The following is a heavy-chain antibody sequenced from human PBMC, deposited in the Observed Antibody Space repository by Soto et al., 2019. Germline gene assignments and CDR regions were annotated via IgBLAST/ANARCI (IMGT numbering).Heavy chain of an antibody. J-gene: IGHJ4*02. CDR1: GGTFNTYV. CDR2: IIPNFHTT. CDR3: ATWSGVVKTPDCMGPYDY. Sequence: QVRLVQSGAEVKNFGSSLKVSCKASGGTFNTYVLNWVRQAPGQGLEWMGGIIPNFHTTNYAQKFRDRVTITADEHTTTAYMELNGLRSEDTAMYYCATWSGVVKTPDCMGPYDYWGQGTLVTVSS. V-gene: IGHV1-69*01. D-gene: IGHD2-15*01.